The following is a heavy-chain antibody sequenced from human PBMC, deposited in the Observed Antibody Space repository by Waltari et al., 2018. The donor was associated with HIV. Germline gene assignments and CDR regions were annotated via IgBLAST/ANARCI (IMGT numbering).Heavy chain of an antibody. CDR2: MSSSNSTI. J-gene: IGHJ4*02. CDR3: ARVEVDTAMVDY. CDR1: GFTFSSYS. Sequence: EVQLVESGGGLVQPGGSLRLSCAASGFTFSSYSMNWVRQAPGEGLEWFSYMSSSNSTIYYADSVKGRFTISRDNAKNSLYLQMNSLRAEDTAVYYCARVEVDTAMVDYWGQGTLVTVSS. D-gene: IGHD5-18*01. V-gene: IGHV3-48*01.